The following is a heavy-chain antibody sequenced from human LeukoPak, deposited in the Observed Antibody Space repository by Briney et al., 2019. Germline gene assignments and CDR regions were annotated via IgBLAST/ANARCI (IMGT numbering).Heavy chain of an antibody. V-gene: IGHV3-30*03. J-gene: IGHJ6*02. Sequence: GGSLRLSCVVSGFTFSTYGMHWVRQAPGKGLEWVSDISYDGSYKHYADPVKGRFTISRDNSKNTLYLQMNSLRGDDTAVYYCARAIVGIAAAGNYYYYGMDVWGQGTTVTVSS. CDR2: ISYDGSYK. CDR1: GFTFSTYG. D-gene: IGHD6-13*01. CDR3: ARAIVGIAAAGNYYYYGMDV.